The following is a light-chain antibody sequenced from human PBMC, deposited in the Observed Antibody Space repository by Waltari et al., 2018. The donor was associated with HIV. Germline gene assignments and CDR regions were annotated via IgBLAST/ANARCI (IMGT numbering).Light chain of an antibody. J-gene: IGLJ1*01. CDR1: SSNIGSNS. Sequence: QSVLTQPPSASWTPGQRVTISCSGSSSNIGSNSVCWFQQLPGTAPKVLIYTDNQRPSGVPDRFSGSKSGTSASLAISGLRSEDEADYFCAAWDDRLRGYVFGTGTKVTVL. CDR3: AAWDDRLRGYV. CDR2: TDN. V-gene: IGLV1-47*01.